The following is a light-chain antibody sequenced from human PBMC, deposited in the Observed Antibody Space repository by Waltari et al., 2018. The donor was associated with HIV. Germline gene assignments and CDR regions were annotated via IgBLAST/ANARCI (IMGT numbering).Light chain of an antibody. CDR1: SPNFGNNF. CDR2: DDY. J-gene: IGLJ3*02. Sequence: QSVLPQPPSVSAAPDPKVTISCSGSSPNFGNNFVFWYQQFPGTAPKVLIYDDYKRPSGIPDRFSGSKSGSSATLGITGLQTGDEADYYCGTWESSLSAVVFGGGTKLTVL. CDR3: GTWESSLSAVV. V-gene: IGLV1-51*01.